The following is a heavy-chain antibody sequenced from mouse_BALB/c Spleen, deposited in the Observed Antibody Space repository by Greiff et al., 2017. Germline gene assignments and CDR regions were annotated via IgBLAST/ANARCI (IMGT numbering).Heavy chain of an antibody. V-gene: IGHV14-3*02. J-gene: IGHJ4*01. CDR1: GFNIKDTY. CDR3: ARSRGYYAMDY. CDR2: IDPANGNT. Sequence: EVKLQQSGAELVKPGASVKLSCTASGFNIKDTYMHWVKQRPEQGLEWIGRIDPANGNTKYDPKFQGKATITADTSSNTAYLQLSSLTSEDTAVYYCARSRGYYAMDYWGQGTSVTVSS.